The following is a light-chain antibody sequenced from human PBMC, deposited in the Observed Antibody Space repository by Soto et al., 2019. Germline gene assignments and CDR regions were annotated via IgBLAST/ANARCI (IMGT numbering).Light chain of an antibody. Sequence: DIQMTQSPSTLSASVGDRVTITCRASQSISSWLAWYQQKPGKAPKLLIYRASRLEGGVPSRFSGSASGTEFTLTISSLQPDDFATFYCQQYSSYSTFGQGTKVESK. J-gene: IGKJ1*01. CDR1: QSISSW. V-gene: IGKV1-5*03. CDR3: QQYSSYST. CDR2: RAS.